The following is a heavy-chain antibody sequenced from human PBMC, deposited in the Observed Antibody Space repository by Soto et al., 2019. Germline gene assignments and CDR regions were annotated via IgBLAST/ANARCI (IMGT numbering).Heavy chain of an antibody. CDR2: INAGNGNT. V-gene: IGHV1-3*01. CDR3: ARELYSNYYFFDY. D-gene: IGHD4-4*01. Sequence: QVQLVQSGAEVKKPGSSVKVSCKASGGTFSSYAISWVRQAPGQRLEWMGWINAGNGNTKYSQKFQGRVTITRDTSASTAYMELSSLRSEDTAVYYCARELYSNYYFFDYWGQGTLVTVSS. CDR1: GGTFSSYA. J-gene: IGHJ4*02.